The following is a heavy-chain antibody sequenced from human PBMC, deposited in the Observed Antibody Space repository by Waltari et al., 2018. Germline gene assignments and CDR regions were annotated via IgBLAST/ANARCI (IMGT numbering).Heavy chain of an antibody. CDR1: GFTFSSYS. CDR3: ARSEGGYDGDTLDY. J-gene: IGHJ4*02. CDR2: ISSSSSTI. Sequence: EVQLVESGGGLVQPGGSLRLSCAASGFTFSSYSMNWVRQAPGKGLEWVSYISSSSSTIYYADSVKGRFTISRDNAKNSLYLQMNSLRAEDTAVYYCARSEGGYDGDTLDYWGQGTLVTVSS. V-gene: IGHV3-48*01. D-gene: IGHD5-12*01.